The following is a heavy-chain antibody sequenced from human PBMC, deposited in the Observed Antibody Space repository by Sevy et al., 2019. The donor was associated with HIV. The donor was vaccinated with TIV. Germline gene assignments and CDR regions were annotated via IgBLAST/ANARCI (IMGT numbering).Heavy chain of an antibody. CDR3: ARGDYYGSLYYFDY. V-gene: IGHV3-21*01. Sequence: GGSLRLSCAASGFTFSSYSMNWVRQAPGKGLEWVSSISSGSSYIFYADSVKGRFTISRVNAKNSLYLHMNSLRAEDTAVYYCARGDYYGSLYYFDYWGPGTLVTVSS. CDR1: GFTFSSYS. D-gene: IGHD3-10*01. CDR2: ISSGSSYI. J-gene: IGHJ4*02.